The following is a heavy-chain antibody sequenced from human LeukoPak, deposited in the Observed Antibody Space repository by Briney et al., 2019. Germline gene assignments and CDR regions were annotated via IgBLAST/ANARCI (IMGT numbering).Heavy chain of an antibody. J-gene: IGHJ4*02. Sequence: PSETLSLTCAVSSGSLSGYSWGWIRQPPGKGLEWVGEISHSGITNYNASLKSRVTISLSKSEIQFSLMLSSVTAADTAVYYCTRQSGTVTPIDYWSQGTLVTVSS. CDR2: ISHSGIT. CDR3: TRQSGTVTPIDY. V-gene: IGHV4-34*01. D-gene: IGHD4-17*01. CDR1: SGSLSGYS.